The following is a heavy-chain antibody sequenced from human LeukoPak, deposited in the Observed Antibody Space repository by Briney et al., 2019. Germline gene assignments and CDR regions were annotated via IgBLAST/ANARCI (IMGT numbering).Heavy chain of an antibody. D-gene: IGHD7-27*01. CDR1: GFTFSGYA. Sequence: GGSLRLSCAASGFTFSGYAMSWVRLAPGKGLEWVSTISDTSGSTHYADSVKGRFTISRDNSKNTLYLQMHSLRVEDSAVYYCANWGGTYWGQGTLVTVS. CDR2: ISDTSGST. CDR3: ANWGGTY. V-gene: IGHV3-23*01. J-gene: IGHJ4*02.